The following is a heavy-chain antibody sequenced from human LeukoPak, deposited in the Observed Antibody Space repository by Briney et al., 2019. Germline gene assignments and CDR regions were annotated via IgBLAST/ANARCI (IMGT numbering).Heavy chain of an antibody. Sequence: SETLSLTCAVSGYSISSGYYWGWSRQPPGKGLEWIGSIYHSGSTYYNPSLKSRVTISVDTSKNQFSLKLSSVTAADTAVYYCARHGQWLVYYFDYWGQGTLVTVSS. CDR1: GYSISSGYY. CDR3: ARHGQWLVYYFDY. CDR2: IYHSGST. D-gene: IGHD6-19*01. J-gene: IGHJ4*02. V-gene: IGHV4-38-2*01.